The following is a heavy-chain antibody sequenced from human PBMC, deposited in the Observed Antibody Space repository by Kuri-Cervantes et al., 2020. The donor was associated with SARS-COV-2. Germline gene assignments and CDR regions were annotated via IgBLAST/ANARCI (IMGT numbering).Heavy chain of an antibody. CDR3: TTDAGGPITGTTMDY. V-gene: IGHV3-15*07. CDR2: IKSKTDGGTT. CDR1: GFTFSNAW. Sequence: GESLKISCAASGFTFSNAWMNWVRQAPGKGLEWVGRIKSKTDGGTTDYAAPVKDRFTISRDDSKNTLYLQMNSLKTEDTAVYYCTTDAGGPITGTTMDYWGQGTLVTVSS. D-gene: IGHD1-7*01. J-gene: IGHJ4*02.